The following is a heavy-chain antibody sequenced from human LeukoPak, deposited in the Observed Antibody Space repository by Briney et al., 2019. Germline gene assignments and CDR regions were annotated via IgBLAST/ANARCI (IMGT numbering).Heavy chain of an antibody. J-gene: IGHJ4*02. CDR1: GYSFTNYW. Sequence: GESLKISCKGSGYSFTNYWISWVRQMPGKGLEWMGRIDPSDSYTNYSPSFQGHVTISADKSISTAYLQWSSLKASDTAMYYCAWTYYYDSSGYYRDYWGQGTLVTVSS. D-gene: IGHD3-22*01. V-gene: IGHV5-10-1*01. CDR2: IDPSDSYT. CDR3: AWTYYYDSSGYYRDY.